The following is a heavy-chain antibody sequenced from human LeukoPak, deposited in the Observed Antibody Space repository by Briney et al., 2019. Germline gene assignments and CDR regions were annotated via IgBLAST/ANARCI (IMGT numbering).Heavy chain of an antibody. J-gene: IGHJ4*02. CDR3: ATGSDYEYVWGSYGPSDFPLDY. V-gene: IGHV1-24*01. CDR1: GYTLTELS. CDR2: FDPEEAET. Sequence: ASVKVSCKVSGYTLTELSIHWVRQAPGKGLEWMGGFDPEEAETIYAQKLQGRVTMTEDTSTDTAYMELSSLRSEDTAVYYCATGSDYEYVWGSYGPSDFPLDYWGQGTLVTVSS. D-gene: IGHD3-16*01.